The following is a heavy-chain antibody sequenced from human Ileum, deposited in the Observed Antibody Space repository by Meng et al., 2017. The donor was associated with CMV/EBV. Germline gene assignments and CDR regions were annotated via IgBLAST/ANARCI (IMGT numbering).Heavy chain of an antibody. J-gene: IGHJ3*01. CDR3: ASQTDRGL. CDR2: IYSCGST. Sequence: GESLKISCAASGFTVSSNYMSWVRQAPGKGLEWVSVIYSCGSTYYADSVKGRFTISRDNAKNPLYLQMNSLRAEDTAVYYCASQTDRGLWGQGTMVTVSS. V-gene: IGHV3-66*03. D-gene: IGHD1-1*01. CDR1: GFTVSSNY.